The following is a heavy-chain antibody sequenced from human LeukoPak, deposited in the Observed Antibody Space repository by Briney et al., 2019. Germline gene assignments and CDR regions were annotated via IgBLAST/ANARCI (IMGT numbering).Heavy chain of an antibody. Sequence: GRSLRLSCAASGFTFSSYGMHWVRQAPGKGLEWVAVISYDGSNKYYADSVKGRFTISRDNSKNTLYLQMNSLRAEDTAVYYCARETSYGGNPSTGYWGQGTLVTVSS. CDR1: GFTFSSYG. CDR3: ARETSYGGNPSTGY. V-gene: IGHV3-30*03. J-gene: IGHJ4*02. CDR2: ISYDGSNK. D-gene: IGHD4-23*01.